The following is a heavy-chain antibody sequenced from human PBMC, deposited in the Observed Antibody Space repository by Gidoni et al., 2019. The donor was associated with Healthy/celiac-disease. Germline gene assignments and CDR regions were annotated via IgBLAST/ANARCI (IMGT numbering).Heavy chain of an antibody. J-gene: IGHJ6*02. Sequence: QVQLVESGVGVVQPGRSLRLSCAASGFTFSSYAMHWVRQAPGKGLEWVAVISYDGSNKYYADSVKGRFTISRDNSKNTLYLQMNSLRAEDTAVYYCARGAVADSYYYYGMDVWGQGTTVTVSS. CDR2: ISYDGSNK. CDR3: ARGAVADSYYYYGMDV. CDR1: GFTFSSYA. D-gene: IGHD6-19*01. V-gene: IGHV3-30-3*01.